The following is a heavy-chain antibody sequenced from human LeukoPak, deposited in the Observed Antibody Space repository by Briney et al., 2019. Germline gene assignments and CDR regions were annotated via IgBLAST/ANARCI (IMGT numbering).Heavy chain of an antibody. CDR1: GGSFSDYW. V-gene: IGHV4-34*01. Sequence: SETLSLTCAVYGGSFSDYWWTWIRQSPGKGLEWIGEINHSGSTNYNPSLKSRVTISVDTSKNQFSLKLSSVTAADTAVYYCASQRKPSLYYYDSSGQGSLDYWGQGTLVTVSS. J-gene: IGHJ4*02. CDR2: INHSGST. CDR3: ASQRKPSLYYYDSSGQGSLDY. D-gene: IGHD3-22*01.